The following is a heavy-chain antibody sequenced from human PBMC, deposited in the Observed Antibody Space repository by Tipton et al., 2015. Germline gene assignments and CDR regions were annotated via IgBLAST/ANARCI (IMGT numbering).Heavy chain of an antibody. CDR1: GFTFSSYT. CDR2: ISRSGDKT. CDR3: AKEATGVEFDY. D-gene: IGHD3-10*01. J-gene: IGHJ4*02. Sequence: GSLRLSCVASGFTFSSYTMNWVRQAPGKGLQWLSAISRSGDKTFYADFVKGRFTISRDNSKNTLYLQLNSLGADDTAVYYCAKEATGVEFDYWGQGTLVLVSS. V-gene: IGHV3-23*01.